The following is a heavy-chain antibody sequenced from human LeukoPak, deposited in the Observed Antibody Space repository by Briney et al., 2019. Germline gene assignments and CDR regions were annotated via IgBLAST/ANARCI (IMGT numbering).Heavy chain of an antibody. J-gene: IGHJ3*01. CDR2: ISSTSSTI. V-gene: IGHV3-48*01. Sequence: PGGSLRLSCEASGFSFSSYNMNWVRQVPGKGLEWVSYISSTSSTIYYADSVKGRFTISRDNAKNSLYLQMNSLRAEDTAVYYCARRYCSTSSCISAFDVWGQGTMVTVSS. CDR1: GFSFSSYN. D-gene: IGHD2-2*01. CDR3: ARRYCSTSSCISAFDV.